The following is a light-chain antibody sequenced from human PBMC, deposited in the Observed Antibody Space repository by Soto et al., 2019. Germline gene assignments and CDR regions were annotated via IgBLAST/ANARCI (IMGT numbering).Light chain of an antibody. CDR2: AAS. J-gene: IGKJ1*01. CDR3: QQSYSTPWT. CDR1: QSISSY. V-gene: IGKV1-39*01. Sequence: DIQMTQSPSSLSASVADRVTITCRASQSISSYLNWYQQKPGKAPKLLIYAASSLQSGVPSRFSGSESGTDFTLTISSLQPEDFATYYCQQSYSTPWTFGQGTKVDIK.